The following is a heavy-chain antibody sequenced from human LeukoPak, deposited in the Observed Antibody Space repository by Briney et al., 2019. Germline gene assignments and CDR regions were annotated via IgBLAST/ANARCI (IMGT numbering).Heavy chain of an antibody. J-gene: IGHJ4*02. Sequence: SVKVSCKASGGTFSSYAISWVRQAPGQGLEWMGGIIPIFGTANYAQKFQGRVTITADESTSTAYMELSSLRSEDTAVYYCARVYYDYVWGSYRPFDYWGQGTLVTVSS. CDR1: GGTFSSYA. CDR2: IIPIFGTA. V-gene: IGHV1-69*01. D-gene: IGHD3-16*02. CDR3: ARVYYDYVWGSYRPFDY.